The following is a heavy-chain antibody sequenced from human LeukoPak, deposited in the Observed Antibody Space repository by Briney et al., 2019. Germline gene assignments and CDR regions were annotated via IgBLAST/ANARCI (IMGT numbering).Heavy chain of an antibody. CDR1: GYTFTGHY. CDR2: INPNSGGT. J-gene: IGHJ5*02. CDR3: AREVGYSSSWYGRFDP. V-gene: IGHV1-2*06. D-gene: IGHD6-13*01. Sequence: GASVEVSCKASGYTFTGHYMHWVRQAPGQGLEWMGRINPNSGGTNFAQKFQGRVTMTRDTSISTSYLELNSLRSDDTAVYYCAREVGYSSSWYGRFDPWGQGTLVTVSS.